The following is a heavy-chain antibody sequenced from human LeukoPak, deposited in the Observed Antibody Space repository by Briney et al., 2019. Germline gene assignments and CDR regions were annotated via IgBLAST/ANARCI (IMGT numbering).Heavy chain of an antibody. D-gene: IGHD3-22*01. J-gene: IGHJ3*02. CDR1: GFTFSSYW. CDR3: ATYYYDSSGYSYDAFDI. CDR2: INIDGSST. V-gene: IGHV3-74*01. Sequence: GGSLRLSCAASGFTFSSYWMHWVRQAPGKGLVWVSRINIDGSSTSYADSVKGRFTISRDNAKNTLYLQMNSLRAEDTAVYYCATYYYDSSGYSYDAFDIWGQGTMVTVSS.